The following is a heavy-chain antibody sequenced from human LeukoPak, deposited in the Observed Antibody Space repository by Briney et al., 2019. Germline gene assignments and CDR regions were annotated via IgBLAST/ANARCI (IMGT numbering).Heavy chain of an antibody. CDR2: IYYSAST. V-gene: IGHV4-59*12. J-gene: IGHJ4*02. Sequence: KPSETLSLTCAVYGGSFSGYYWSWIRQPPGKGLEWIGYIYYSASTNYNPSLKSRVTISVDTSKNQLSLKLSSVTAADTAVYFYARGSRGYSYGWGQGTLVTVSS. D-gene: IGHD5-18*01. CDR1: GGSFSGYY. CDR3: ARGSRGYSYG.